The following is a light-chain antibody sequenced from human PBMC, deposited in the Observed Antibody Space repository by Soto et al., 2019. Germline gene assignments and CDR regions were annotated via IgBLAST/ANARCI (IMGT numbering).Light chain of an antibody. J-gene: IGLJ1*01. CDR2: ANI. V-gene: IGLV1-40*01. CDR1: SSNIGAGYD. Sequence: QSVLTQPPSVSGAPGQRVTISCTGSSSNIGAGYDVHWYQQLPGTAPKLLIYANINRPSGVPGRFSASKSGTSASLAITGLQAEDEADYYSQSYESSLSGYVFGNGTKVTVL. CDR3: QSYESSLSGYV.